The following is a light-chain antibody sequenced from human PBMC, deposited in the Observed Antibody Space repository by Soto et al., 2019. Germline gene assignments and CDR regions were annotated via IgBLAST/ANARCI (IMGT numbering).Light chain of an antibody. CDR1: QRVSSS. CDR2: HAS. V-gene: IGKV1-5*01. CDR3: HQYNSYWT. Sequence: SLLTPSPGTLSLSPGETPTLSGRPTQRVSSSHLAWYQHKPGKAPKLLIYHASTLDNGVPSRFSGSGSGTEFTLSISSLQPDDFATYYCHQYNSYWTFGQGTKVDIK. J-gene: IGKJ1*01.